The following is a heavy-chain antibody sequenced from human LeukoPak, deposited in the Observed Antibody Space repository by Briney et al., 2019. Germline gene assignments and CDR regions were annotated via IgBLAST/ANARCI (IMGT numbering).Heavy chain of an antibody. V-gene: IGHV3-21*01. CDR3: ARSAGSDAFDI. CDR1: GFTFSNYW. J-gene: IGHJ3*02. D-gene: IGHD2-15*01. CDR2: ISSSSSYI. Sequence: GGSLRLSCAASGFTFSNYWMTWVRQVPGKGLEWVSSISSSSSYIYYADSVKGRFTISRDNAKNSLYLQMNSLRAEDTAVYYCARSAGSDAFDIWGQGTMVTVSS.